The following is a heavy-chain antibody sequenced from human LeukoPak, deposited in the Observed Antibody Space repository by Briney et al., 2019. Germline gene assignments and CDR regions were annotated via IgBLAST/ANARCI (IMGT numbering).Heavy chain of an antibody. CDR1: GFTFSSYW. CDR3: ARSAGLGDFDY. D-gene: IGHD1-26*01. Sequence: GGSLRLSCAASGFTFSSYWMSWVRQAPGKGLEWVANIKQDGSEKYYVDSAKGRFTISRDNAKNSLYLQMNSLRAEDTAVYYCARSAGLGDFDYWGQGTLVTVSS. V-gene: IGHV3-7*01. CDR2: IKQDGSEK. J-gene: IGHJ4*02.